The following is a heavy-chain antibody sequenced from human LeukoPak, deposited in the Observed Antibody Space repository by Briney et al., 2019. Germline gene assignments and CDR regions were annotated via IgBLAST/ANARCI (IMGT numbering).Heavy chain of an antibody. CDR1: GGSISSGGYS. CDR2: IYHSGST. V-gene: IGHV4-30-2*01. Sequence: SQTLSLTCAVSGGSISSGGYSWSWIRQPPGKGLEWIGYIYHSGSTYYNPSLKSRVTISVDRSKNQFSLKLSSVTAADTAVYYCARGGYCSGGSCYSDFYYYYGMDVWGQGALVTVSS. D-gene: IGHD2-15*01. J-gene: IGHJ6*02. CDR3: ARGGYCSGGSCYSDFYYYYGMDV.